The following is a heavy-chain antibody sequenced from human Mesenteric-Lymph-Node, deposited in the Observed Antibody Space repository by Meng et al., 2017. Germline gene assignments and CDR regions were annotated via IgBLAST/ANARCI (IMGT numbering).Heavy chain of an antibody. CDR2: ISSSGSTI. Sequence: GESLKISCAASGFTFSSYAMHWVRQAPGKGLEWVSYISSSGSTIYYADSVKGRFTTSRDNAKNSLYLQMNSLRAEDTAVYYCARGPYYFDYWGQGTLVTVSS. V-gene: IGHV3-48*03. CDR1: GFTFSSYA. J-gene: IGHJ4*02. CDR3: ARGPYYFDY.